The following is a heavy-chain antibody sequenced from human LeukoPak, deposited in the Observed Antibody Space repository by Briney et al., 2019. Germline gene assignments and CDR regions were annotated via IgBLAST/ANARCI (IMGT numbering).Heavy chain of an antibody. CDR1: GFTFSSYW. D-gene: IGHD6-6*01. CDR3: ARGAPVYSSSSRTFDY. CDR2: INSDASST. J-gene: IGHJ4*02. V-gene: IGHV3-74*01. Sequence: GGSLRLSCAASGFTFSSYWMHWVRHAPGKGLVWVSRINSDASSTSYADSVKGRFTISRDNAKNTLYLQMNSLRAEDTAVYYCARGAPVYSSSSRTFDYWGQGTLVTVSS.